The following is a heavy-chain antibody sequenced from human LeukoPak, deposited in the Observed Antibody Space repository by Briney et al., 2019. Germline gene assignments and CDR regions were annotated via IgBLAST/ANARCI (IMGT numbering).Heavy chain of an antibody. D-gene: IGHD2-8*01. CDR2: IYYSGST. Sequence: PSETLSLTCTVSGGSISSYYWSWIRQPPGKGLEWIGYIYYSGSTNYNPSLKSRVTISVDTSKNQFSLKLSSVTAADTAVYYCARGIYANFDYWGQGTLVTVSS. V-gene: IGHV4-59*01. CDR1: GGSISSYY. J-gene: IGHJ4*02. CDR3: ARGIYANFDY.